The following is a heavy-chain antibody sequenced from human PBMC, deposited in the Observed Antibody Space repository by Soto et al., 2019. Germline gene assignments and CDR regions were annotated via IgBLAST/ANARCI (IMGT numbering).Heavy chain of an antibody. CDR3: ARGHCSSTTCYKAGFDP. J-gene: IGHJ5*02. V-gene: IGHV5-51*01. CDR2: IYPGDSDS. D-gene: IGHD2-2*02. Sequence: PGESLKISCKASRYTFTSYWIGWVRQMPGKGLEWMGIIYPGDSDSRYSLSFQGRATISVDRSISTAYLQWSSLKASDTALYYCARGHCSSTTCYKAGFDPWGQGTLVTAPQ. CDR1: RYTFTSYW.